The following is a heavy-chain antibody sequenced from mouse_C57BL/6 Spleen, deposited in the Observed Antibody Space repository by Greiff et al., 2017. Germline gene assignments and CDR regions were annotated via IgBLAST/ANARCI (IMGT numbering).Heavy chain of an antibody. CDR3: AKRGGGYYAMDY. CDR2: IWSGGST. J-gene: IGHJ4*01. V-gene: IGHV2-5*01. CDR1: GFSLTSYG. Sequence: VQLKQSGPGLVQPSQSLSITCTVSGFSLTSYGVHWVRQSPGKGLEWLGVIWSGGSTDYNAAFMSRLSITKDNSKSQVFYKMNSLQADDTAIYYCAKRGGGYYAMDYWGQGTSVTVSS. D-gene: IGHD1-1*02.